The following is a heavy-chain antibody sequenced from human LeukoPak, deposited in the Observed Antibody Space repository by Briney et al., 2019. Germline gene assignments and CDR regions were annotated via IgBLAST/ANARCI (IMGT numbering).Heavy chain of an antibody. D-gene: IGHD6-19*01. V-gene: IGHV1-24*01. Sequence: AASVKVSCKVSGYTLTELSMHWVRQAPGKGLEWMGGFDPEDGETIYAQKFQGRVTMTEDTSTDTAYMELRSLRSDDTAVYYCVRGLMREYSKDWYMHHFDYWGQGTPVTVSP. J-gene: IGHJ4*02. CDR2: FDPEDGET. CDR3: VRGLMREYSKDWYMHHFDY. CDR1: GYTLTELS.